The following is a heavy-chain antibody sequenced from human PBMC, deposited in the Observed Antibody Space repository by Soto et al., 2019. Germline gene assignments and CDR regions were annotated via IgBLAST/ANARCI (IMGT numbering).Heavy chain of an antibody. CDR1: GGSISSYY. CDR2: IYYSGST. CDR3: ARRDYGDYRGFFDY. D-gene: IGHD4-17*01. V-gene: IGHV4-59*08. J-gene: IGHJ4*02. Sequence: SETLSLTCTVSGGSISSYYWSWIRQPPGKGLEWIGYIYYSGSTIYTPSLKSRVTISVDTSKNQFSLKLSFVTAADTAVYYCARRDYGDYRGFFDYWGQGTLVTVSS.